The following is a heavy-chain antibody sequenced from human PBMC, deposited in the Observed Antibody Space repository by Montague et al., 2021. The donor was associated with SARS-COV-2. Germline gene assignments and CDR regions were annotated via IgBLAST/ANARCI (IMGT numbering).Heavy chain of an antibody. CDR1: DGSISSPNW. J-gene: IGHJ6*02. CDR3: ARGGTYHYGMDV. Sequence: SETLSLTCAVSDGSISSPNWWNWVRHPPGKGLEWMGEIYYTGNTNYNPSLKSRVNTFIDKSKNHFSLQLRSVTAADTAVYYCARGGTYHYGMDVWGQGTTVTVSS. CDR2: IYYTGNT. D-gene: IGHD3-16*01. V-gene: IGHV4-4*02.